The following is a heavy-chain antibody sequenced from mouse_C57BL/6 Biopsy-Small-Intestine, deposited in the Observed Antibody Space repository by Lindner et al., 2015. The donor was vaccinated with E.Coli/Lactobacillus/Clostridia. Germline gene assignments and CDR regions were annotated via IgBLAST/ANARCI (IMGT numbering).Heavy chain of an antibody. D-gene: IGHD3-3*01. V-gene: IGHV5-17*01. CDR3: ARGTGRGLDY. CDR1: GFAFSDYG. CDR2: ISGGSSTI. Sequence: EVQLQESWGGLVKPGGSLKLSCAASGFAFSDYGMHWVRQAPEKGLEWVAYISGGSSTIYYVDTVKGRFTISRDNAKNTLFLQMTSLRSEDTAMYYCARGTGRGLDYWGQGTTLTVSS. J-gene: IGHJ2*01.